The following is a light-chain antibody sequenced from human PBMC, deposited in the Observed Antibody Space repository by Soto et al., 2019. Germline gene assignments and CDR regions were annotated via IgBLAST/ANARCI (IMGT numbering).Light chain of an antibody. V-gene: IGKV1-39*01. CDR3: QQSYSSPCT. Sequence: DIQMTQSPSSLSAAVGDRVTITCRASQDINKYLNWYRQTPGKAPNLLIFATSTLHSGVPSRFSGSRSGTDFSLTISSLQPEDFATYYCQQSYSSPCTFGQGTKLEF. CDR2: ATS. J-gene: IGKJ2*02. CDR1: QDINKY.